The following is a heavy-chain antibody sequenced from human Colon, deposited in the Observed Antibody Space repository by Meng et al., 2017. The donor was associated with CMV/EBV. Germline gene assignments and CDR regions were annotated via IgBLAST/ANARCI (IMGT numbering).Heavy chain of an antibody. CDR3: ARVDGRAVDYLGD. CDR2: IIPSLGIG. Sequence: SALVSCKASGDNYCSYTINWVRQAPGQGLEWMGRIIPSLGIGSNAERFKGRLTITADRSTNTVYLEVSSLTSDDTTVYYCARVDGRAVDYLGDWGQGTVVTVSS. CDR1: GDNYCSYT. J-gene: IGHJ4*02. D-gene: IGHD3-16*01. V-gene: IGHV1-69*02.